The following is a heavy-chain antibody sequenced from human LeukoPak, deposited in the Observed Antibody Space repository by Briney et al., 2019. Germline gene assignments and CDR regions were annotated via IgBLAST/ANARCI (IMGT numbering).Heavy chain of an antibody. J-gene: IGHJ4*02. CDR3: STGKTYDSSAYYTRF. Sequence: GGTLRLSCAASGFTFSSYGMNWVRQAPGKGLECVSRISNSGDNTYYADSVKGRFTVSRDNSKNTLYLQMNSLKTEDTAVYYCSTGKTYDSSAYYTRFWGQGTLVTVSS. CDR2: ISNSGDNT. V-gene: IGHV3-23*01. CDR1: GFTFSSYG. D-gene: IGHD3-22*01.